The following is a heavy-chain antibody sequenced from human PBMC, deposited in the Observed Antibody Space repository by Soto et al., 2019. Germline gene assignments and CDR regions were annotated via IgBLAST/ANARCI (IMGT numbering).Heavy chain of an antibody. D-gene: IGHD4-4*01. V-gene: IGHV1-69*13. CDR2: IIPIFGTA. CDR1: GGTFSSYA. J-gene: IGHJ4*02. CDR3: ARGVTIYYFDY. Sequence: GASVKVSCKASGGTFSSYAISWVRQAPGQGLEWMGGIIPIFGTANCAQKLQGIVTISADASTSTAYMEQSSLRSEDTAVYYCARGVTIYYFDYWGQGTLVTVS.